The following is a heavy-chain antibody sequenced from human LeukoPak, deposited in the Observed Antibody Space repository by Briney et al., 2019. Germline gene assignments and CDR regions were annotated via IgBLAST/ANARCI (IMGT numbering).Heavy chain of an antibody. D-gene: IGHD1-26*01. Sequence: GGSLRLSCAASGFTFRSYSMTWVRQAPGKGLEWVSVISGGGDITFFADSVKGRFTISRDNAKNTLYLQMNSLRADDTAIYYCGKYRGVGRGPEYWGQGNLVNVSP. CDR2: ISGGGDIT. V-gene: IGHV3-23*01. J-gene: IGHJ4*02. CDR1: GFTFRSYS. CDR3: GKYRGVGRGPEY.